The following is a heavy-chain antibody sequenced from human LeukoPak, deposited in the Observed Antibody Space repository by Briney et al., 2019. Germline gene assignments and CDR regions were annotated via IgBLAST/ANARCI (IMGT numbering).Heavy chain of an antibody. J-gene: IGHJ4*02. D-gene: IGHD1-26*01. CDR1: GFTFSSYW. V-gene: IGHV4-59*04. CDR3: VKSGGYGLIDY. CDR2: IYSSGST. Sequence: GSLRLSCAASGFTFSSYWMSWVRQPPGKGLEWIGNIYSSGSTYYNASLQSRVTISIDTSKNQFSLRLSSVTAADTAMYYCVKSGGYGLIDYWGQGTRVTVSS.